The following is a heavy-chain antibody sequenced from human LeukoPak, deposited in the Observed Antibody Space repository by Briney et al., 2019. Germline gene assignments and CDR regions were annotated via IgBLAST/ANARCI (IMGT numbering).Heavy chain of an antibody. Sequence: GASVKVSCKASGYSFTSYDINWVRLATAPGLEWMGWMNPNSGNTGYAQKFQGRVTITRNTSISTAYMELSSLRSEDTAVYYCATQGAAADPYYYYYMDVWGKGTTVTVSS. CDR2: MNPNSGNT. CDR3: ATQGAAADPYYYYYMDV. V-gene: IGHV1-8*03. CDR1: GYSFTSYD. D-gene: IGHD6-13*01. J-gene: IGHJ6*03.